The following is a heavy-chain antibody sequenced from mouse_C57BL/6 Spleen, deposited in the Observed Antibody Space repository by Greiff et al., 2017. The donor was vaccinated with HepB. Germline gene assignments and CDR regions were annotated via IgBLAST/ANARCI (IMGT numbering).Heavy chain of an antibody. Sequence: QVQLQLPGAELVKPGASVKLSCKASGYTFTSYWMQWVKQRPGQGLEWIGEIDPSDSYTNYNQKFKGKATLTVDTSSSTAYMQLSSLTSEDSAVYYCARGGGNYGFYYFDYWGQGTTLTVSS. CDR3: ARGGGNYGFYYFDY. CDR1: GYTFTSYW. D-gene: IGHD2-1*01. CDR2: IDPSDSYT. V-gene: IGHV1-50*01. J-gene: IGHJ2*01.